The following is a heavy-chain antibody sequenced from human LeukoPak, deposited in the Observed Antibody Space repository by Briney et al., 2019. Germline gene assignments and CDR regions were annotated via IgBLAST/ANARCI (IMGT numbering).Heavy chain of an antibody. D-gene: IGHD3-10*01. CDR3: ARDRYGSGSYYRSWFDP. Sequence: SETLSLTCTVSGGSISSYYWSWIRQPAGKGLEWIGRIYTSGSTNYNPSLKSRVTMSVDTSKNQFSLKLSSVTAADTAVYYCARDRYGSGSYYRSWFDPWGQGTLVTVSS. V-gene: IGHV4-4*07. CDR2: IYTSGST. J-gene: IGHJ5*02. CDR1: GGSISSYY.